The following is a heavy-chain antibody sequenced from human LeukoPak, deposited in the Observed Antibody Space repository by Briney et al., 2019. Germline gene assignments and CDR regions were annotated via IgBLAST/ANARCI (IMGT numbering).Heavy chain of an antibody. CDR3: ARTYIAPLPYGDSVCFDY. CDR2: INHSGST. V-gene: IGHV4-34*01. Sequence: PSEALSLTCAVYGGSFSGYYWSWIRQPPGKGLEWIGEINHSGSTNYNPSLKSRVTISVDTSKNQFSLKLRSVTAADTAVYYCARTYIAPLPYGDSVCFDYWGQGTLVTVSS. CDR1: GGSFSGYY. J-gene: IGHJ4*02. D-gene: IGHD4-17*01.